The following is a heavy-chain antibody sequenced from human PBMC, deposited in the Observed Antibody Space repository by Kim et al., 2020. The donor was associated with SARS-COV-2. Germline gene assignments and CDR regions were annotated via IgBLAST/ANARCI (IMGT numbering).Heavy chain of an antibody. CDR2: IIPILGIA. V-gene: IGHV1-69*04. CDR1: GGTFSSYA. D-gene: IGHD3-10*01. CDR3: ARDGITMVRGAQNWFDP. Sequence: SVKVSCKASGGTFSSYAISWVRQAPGQGLEWMGRIIPILGIANYAQKFQGRVTITADKSTSTAYMELSSLRSEDTAVYYCARDGITMVRGAQNWFDPWGQGTLVTVSS. J-gene: IGHJ5*02.